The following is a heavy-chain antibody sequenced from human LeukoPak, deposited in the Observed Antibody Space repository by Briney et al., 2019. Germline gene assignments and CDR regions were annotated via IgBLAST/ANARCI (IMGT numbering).Heavy chain of an antibody. CDR1: GFMFTTYA. V-gene: IGHV3-23*01. CDR2: IGGDGGRT. Sequence: PGGSLRLSCAASGFMFTTYAVSWVRQAPGKGLEWVSAIGGDGGRTYYADSVKGRFTISRDNSKDTAFLQMNSLRAEDTAVYYCAKASRQGAVASPLDYWGQGTLVTVSS. CDR3: AKASRQGAVASPLDY. D-gene: IGHD6-19*01. J-gene: IGHJ4*02.